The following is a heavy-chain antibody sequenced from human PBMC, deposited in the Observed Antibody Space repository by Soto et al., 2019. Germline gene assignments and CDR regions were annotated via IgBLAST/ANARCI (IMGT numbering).Heavy chain of an antibody. Sequence: QVQLVEYGGGVVQPGRSLRLSCAASGFTFSSYGMHWVRQALGKGLEWVAVISYDGSNKYYADSVKGRFTISRDNSKNTLYLQMNSLRAEDTAVYYCAQDGAYDILTGYYLYYYYYYMDVWGKGTTVTVSS. CDR3: AQDGAYDILTGYYLYYYYYYMDV. CDR1: GFTFSSYG. D-gene: IGHD3-9*01. CDR2: ISYDGSNK. J-gene: IGHJ6*03. V-gene: IGHV3-30*18.